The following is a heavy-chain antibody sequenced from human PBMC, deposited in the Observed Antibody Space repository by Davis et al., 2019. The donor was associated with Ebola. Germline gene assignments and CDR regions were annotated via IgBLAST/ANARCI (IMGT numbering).Heavy chain of an antibody. CDR3: TTTTTVFDY. D-gene: IGHD4-11*01. J-gene: IGHJ4*02. V-gene: IGHV3-73*01. CDR2: IRSKANSSAT. Sequence: GGSLRLSCAASGFTFSGSAMHWVRQASGKGLEWVGRIRSKANSSATAYAASVKGRFTISRDDSKNTAYLQMNSLKTEDTAVYYCTTTTTVFDYWGQGTLVTVSS. CDR1: GFTFSGSA.